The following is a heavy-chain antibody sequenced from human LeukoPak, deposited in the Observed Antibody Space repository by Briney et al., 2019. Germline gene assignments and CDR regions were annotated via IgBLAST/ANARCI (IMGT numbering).Heavy chain of an antibody. J-gene: IGHJ5*02. CDR2: ISGSGGNT. CDR1: GLTLKDYA. Sequence: GGSLRLSCAASGLTLKDYAMTWVRQAPGKGLEWVSAISGSGGNTYYADSVKGRFTISRDNSKNTLYLQMNSLRAEDTAVYYCAKTGNRDSSNWSNWFDPWGQGTLVTVSS. D-gene: IGHD6-13*01. CDR3: AKTGNRDSSNWSNWFDP. V-gene: IGHV3-23*01.